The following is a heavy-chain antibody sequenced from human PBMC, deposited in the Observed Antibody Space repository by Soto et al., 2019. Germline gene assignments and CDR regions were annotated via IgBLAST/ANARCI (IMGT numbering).Heavy chain of an antibody. J-gene: IGHJ6*02. V-gene: IGHV3-33*08. CDR3: ARDRATTIFGVVSYYGMDV. CDR1: GFTFSSDS. CDR2: IWFNGNNK. D-gene: IGHD3-3*01. Sequence: GGSLRLSCAASGFTFSSDSMHWVRQAPGKGLEWVAVIWFNGNNKYYSDSVKGRFTISRDNFKNTLYLQMNSLRAEDTAVYHCARDRATTIFGVVSYYGMDVWGQGTTVTVSS.